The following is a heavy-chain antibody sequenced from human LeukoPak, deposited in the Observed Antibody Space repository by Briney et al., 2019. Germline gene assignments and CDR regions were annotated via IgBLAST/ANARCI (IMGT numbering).Heavy chain of an antibody. V-gene: IGHV3-48*02. D-gene: IGHD2-21*02. Sequence: PGGSLRLSCAASGFTFSSYSLNCVRQAPGKGLEWVSCISASGSDFYYADSVKGRFTISRDNAKNSLYLQMNSLREEDTAVYYCARDLVDPIVGVTAVLGGYGMDVWGQGTTVTVSS. CDR2: ISASGSDF. CDR1: GFTFSSYS. J-gene: IGHJ6*02. CDR3: ARDLVDPIVGVTAVLGGYGMDV.